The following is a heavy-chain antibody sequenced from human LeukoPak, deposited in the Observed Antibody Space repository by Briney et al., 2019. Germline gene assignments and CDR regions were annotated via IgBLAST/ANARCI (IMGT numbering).Heavy chain of an antibody. CDR3: ANKNAGPRPFDY. Sequence: PGGSLRLSCAASGFTFSNYAMSWVRQAPGKGLEWVSSISGGGGRTHYADSVEGRFTISRDNSKNTLYLQMNSLSAEDTALYYCANKNAGPRPFDYWGQGTLVTVSS. J-gene: IGHJ4*02. V-gene: IGHV3-23*01. CDR1: GFTFSNYA. CDR2: ISGGGGRT.